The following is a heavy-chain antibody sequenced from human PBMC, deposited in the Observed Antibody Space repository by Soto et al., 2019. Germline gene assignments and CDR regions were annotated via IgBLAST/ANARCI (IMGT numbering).Heavy chain of an antibody. V-gene: IGHV4-59*13. CDR2: FYYSGST. D-gene: IGHD4-17*01. Sequence: SETLSLTCTVSGGSISSYYWTWIRQPPGMGREWIIYFYYSGSTYYNPNLKSRVTIAADTSKNQFRLRLNSVTAADTAVYYCAKHTVTTIYYYGMDVWGQGSTVTVSS. J-gene: IGHJ6*02. CDR1: GGSISSYY. CDR3: AKHTVTTIYYYGMDV.